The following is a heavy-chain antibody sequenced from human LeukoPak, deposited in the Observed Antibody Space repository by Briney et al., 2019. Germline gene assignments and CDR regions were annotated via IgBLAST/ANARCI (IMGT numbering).Heavy chain of an antibody. D-gene: IGHD6-19*01. V-gene: IGHV3-64D*09. CDR2: VSSNVYST. J-gene: IGHJ4*02. CDR1: GFTFSTYA. Sequence: PGGSLRLSCSASGFTFSTYAMHWVRQAPGKGLEYVSSVSSNVYSTHYADSVKGRFAISRDNSKNTLYLQMSSLRTEDTAVYYCVKDSKSSGWYVPPNFDYWGQGTLVTASS. CDR3: VKDSKSSGWYVPPNFDY.